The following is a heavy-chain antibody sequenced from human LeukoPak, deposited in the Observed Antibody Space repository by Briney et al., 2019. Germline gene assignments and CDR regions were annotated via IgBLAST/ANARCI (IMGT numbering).Heavy chain of an antibody. Sequence: TSETLSLTCTVSGGSIGSYYWSWIRQPPGKGLEWIGSIYYSGSTYYNPSLKSRVTISVDTSKNQFSLKLSSVTAADTAVYYCARGTSDRQSITIFGVVTPGWFDPWGQGTLVTVSS. J-gene: IGHJ5*02. CDR2: IYYSGST. D-gene: IGHD3-3*01. CDR3: ARGTSDRQSITIFGVVTPGWFDP. V-gene: IGHV4-59*05. CDR1: GGSIGSYY.